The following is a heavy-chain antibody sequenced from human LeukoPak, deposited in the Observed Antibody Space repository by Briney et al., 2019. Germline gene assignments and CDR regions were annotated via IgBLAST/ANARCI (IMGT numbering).Heavy chain of an antibody. J-gene: IGHJ4*02. CDR3: ARDSYTYYYDSSGYSDY. Sequence: GGSLRLSCAASGFTFDDHGMSWVRQAPGKGLEWVSSISSSSSYIYYADSVKGRFTISRDNAKNSLYLQMNSLRAEDTAVYYCARDSYTYYYDSSGYSDYWGQGTLVTVSS. CDR1: GFTFDDHG. D-gene: IGHD3-22*01. CDR2: ISSSSSYI. V-gene: IGHV3-21*01.